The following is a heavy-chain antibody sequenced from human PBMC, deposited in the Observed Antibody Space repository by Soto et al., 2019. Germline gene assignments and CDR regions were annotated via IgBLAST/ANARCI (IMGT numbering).Heavy chain of an antibody. CDR2: IYHSGST. D-gene: IGHD6-6*01. CDR1: GGSISSGGYS. CDR3: AGGIAARPLGY. J-gene: IGHJ4*02. Sequence: QLQLQESGSGLVKPSQTLSLTCAVSGGSISSGGYSWSWIRQPPGKGLEWIGYIYHSGSTYYNPSLQXRXTXPXXRSNNQFSLRLSSVTAADTAVYYCAGGIAARPLGYWGQGTLVTVSS. V-gene: IGHV4-30-2*01.